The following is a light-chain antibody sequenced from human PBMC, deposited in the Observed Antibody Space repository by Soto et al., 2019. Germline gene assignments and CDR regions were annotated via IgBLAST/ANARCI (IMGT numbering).Light chain of an antibody. Sequence: QSVLTQPPSVSGSPGQSVAISCTGTSSDVGSYNRVSWYQQPPGTAPKLMIYDVNNRPSVVPDRFSGSKSGNTASLTISGLQAEYEADYYCSSYTISSTYVFGTGTKLTVL. J-gene: IGLJ1*01. V-gene: IGLV2-18*02. CDR2: DVN. CDR3: SSYTISSTYV. CDR1: SSDVGSYNR.